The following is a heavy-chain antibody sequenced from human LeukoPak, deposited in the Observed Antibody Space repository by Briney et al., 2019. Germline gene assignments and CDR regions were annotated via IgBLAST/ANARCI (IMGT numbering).Heavy chain of an antibody. D-gene: IGHD2-15*01. Sequence: GGSLRLSCAASGFTFSDYYMSWIRQAPGKGLEWVSYISSSSSYIYYADSVKGRFTISRDNAKNSLYLQMNSLRAEDTAVYYCARARCSGGSCYARLDYWGQGTLVTVSS. CDR2: ISSSSSYI. CDR1: GFTFSDYY. CDR3: ARARCSGGSCYARLDY. V-gene: IGHV3-11*06. J-gene: IGHJ4*02.